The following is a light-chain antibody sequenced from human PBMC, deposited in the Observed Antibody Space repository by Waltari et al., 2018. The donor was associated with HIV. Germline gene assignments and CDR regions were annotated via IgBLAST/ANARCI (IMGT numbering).Light chain of an antibody. CDR3: QKRSNWPPWT. V-gene: IGKV3-11*01. CDR2: DAS. J-gene: IGKJ1*01. CDR1: QSVSSY. Sequence: EIVLTQSPATLSLSPGERATLSCRASQSVSSYLAWYQQKRGQAPRLLIYDASNRATGIPARFSGGGSGTDFTLTISSLEPEDFAVYYCQKRSNWPPWTFGQGTKVEIK.